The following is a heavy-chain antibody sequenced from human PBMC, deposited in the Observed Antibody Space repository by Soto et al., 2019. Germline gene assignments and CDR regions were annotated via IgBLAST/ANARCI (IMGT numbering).Heavy chain of an antibody. V-gene: IGHV5-51*01. J-gene: IGHJ6*02. CDR2: IYPGDSDT. CDR1: GYSFTSYW. Sequence: PGESLKISCKGSGYSFTSYWIGWVRQMPGKGLEWRGIIYPGDSDTRYSPSFQGQVTISADKSISTAYLQWSSLKASDTAMYYCARQEGVPAANGVDYYYYYGMDVWGQGTTVTVSS. D-gene: IGHD2-2*01. CDR3: ARQEGVPAANGVDYYYYYGMDV.